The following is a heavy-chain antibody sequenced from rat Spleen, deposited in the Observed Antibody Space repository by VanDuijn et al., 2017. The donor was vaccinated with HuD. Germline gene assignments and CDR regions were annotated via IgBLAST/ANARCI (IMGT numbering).Heavy chain of an antibody. V-gene: IGHV1-43*01. Sequence: QVQLQQSGAELAKPGSSVKISCKASGYTFTSYYISWIKQTTGQDLDYIGYINTGSGGTNYNEKFKGKATLTVDKSSSTAFMQLSSLPPDDSAVYYCARETIAAISDWGQGVKVTVSS. CDR1: GYTFTSYY. J-gene: IGHJ2*01. CDR2: INTGSGGT. CDR3: ARETIAAISD. D-gene: IGHD1-2*01.